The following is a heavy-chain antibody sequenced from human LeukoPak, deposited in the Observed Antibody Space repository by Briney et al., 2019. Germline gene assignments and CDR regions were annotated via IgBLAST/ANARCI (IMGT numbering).Heavy chain of an antibody. CDR3: ARDGNDGFDY. Sequence: GGSLRLSCVASGFTFSNYWMSWVRQAPGKGLEWVANIKQDGSEKYYVDSVKGRFTISRDNAKNSLYLQMNSLRAEDTAVYYCARDGNDGFDYWGQGTLVTVSS. D-gene: IGHD1-14*01. V-gene: IGHV3-7*05. J-gene: IGHJ4*02. CDR2: IKQDGSEK. CDR1: GFTFSNYW.